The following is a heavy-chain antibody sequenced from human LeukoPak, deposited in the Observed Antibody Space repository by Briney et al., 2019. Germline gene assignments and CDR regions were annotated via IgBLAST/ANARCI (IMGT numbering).Heavy chain of an antibody. J-gene: IGHJ4*02. Sequence: GGSLTLTCAASGFTFSTYWLSWVRQAPGKGLEWVGNIKQDGSEKYYVDSVKGRFTVSRDNAKNSLSLQMNILRVEDTAVYYCARGVSWTFDNWGRGALVTVSS. CDR3: ARGVSWTFDN. CDR2: IKQDGSEK. CDR1: GFTFSTYW. V-gene: IGHV3-7*04. D-gene: IGHD6-13*01.